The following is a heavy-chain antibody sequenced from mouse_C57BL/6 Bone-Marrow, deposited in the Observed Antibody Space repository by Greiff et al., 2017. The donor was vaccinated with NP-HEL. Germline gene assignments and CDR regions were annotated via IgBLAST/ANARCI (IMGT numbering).Heavy chain of an antibody. V-gene: IGHV1-59*01. J-gene: IGHJ4*01. D-gene: IGHD5-1*01. Sequence: QVQLQQPGAELVRPGTSVKLSCKASGYTFTSYWMHWVKQRPGQGLEWIGVIDPSDSYTNYNQKFKGKATLTVDTSSSTAYMQLSSLTSEDSAVYYCARYLRSFMDYWGQGTSVTVSS. CDR1: GYTFTSYW. CDR2: IDPSDSYT. CDR3: ARYLRSFMDY.